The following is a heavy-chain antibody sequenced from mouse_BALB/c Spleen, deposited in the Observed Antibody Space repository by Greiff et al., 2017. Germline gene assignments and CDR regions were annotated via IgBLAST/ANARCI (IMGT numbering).Heavy chain of an antibody. CDR2: ISSGGSYT. V-gene: IGHV5-6*01. D-gene: IGHD1-1*01. CDR1: GFTFSSYG. J-gene: IGHJ3*01. CDR3: ARHESYGSEGFAY. Sequence: EVQLVESGGDLVKPGGSLKLSCAASGFTFSSYGMSWVRQTPDKRLEWVATISSGGSYTYYPDSVKGRFTISRDNAKNTLYLQMSSLKSEDTAVYYCARHESYGSEGFAYWGQGTLVTVSA.